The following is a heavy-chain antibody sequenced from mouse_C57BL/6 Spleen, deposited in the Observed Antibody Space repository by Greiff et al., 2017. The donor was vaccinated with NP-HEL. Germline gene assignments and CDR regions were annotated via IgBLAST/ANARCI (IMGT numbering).Heavy chain of an antibody. CDR2: ISSGSSTI. CDR1: GFTFSDYG. CDR3: ARNWDEGFDY. V-gene: IGHV5-17*01. Sequence: DVKLQESGGGLVKPGGSLKLSCAASGFTFSDYGMHWVRQAPEKGLEWVAYISSGSSTIYYADTVKGRFTISRDNAKNTLFLQMTSLRSEDTAMYYCARNWDEGFDYWGQGTTLTVSS. J-gene: IGHJ2*01. D-gene: IGHD4-1*01.